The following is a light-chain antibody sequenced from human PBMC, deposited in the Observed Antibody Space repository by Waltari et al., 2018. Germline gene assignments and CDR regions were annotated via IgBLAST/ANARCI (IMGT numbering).Light chain of an antibody. V-gene: IGKV2-28*01. J-gene: IGKJ2*01. CDR1: QGLLHTTGYNY. Sequence: DTVMTQSPLTLPVTPGEPASISCRSSQGLLHTTGYNYLGWYLQKPGQSPQLLIYLGSNRASGVPDRFSGIASGTDFTLTISRVEAEDVGVYYCMQVFQTPYTFGQGTKLEIK. CDR3: MQVFQTPYT. CDR2: LGS.